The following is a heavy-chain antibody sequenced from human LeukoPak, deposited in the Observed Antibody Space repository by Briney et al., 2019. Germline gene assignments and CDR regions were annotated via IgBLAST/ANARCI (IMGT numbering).Heavy chain of an antibody. D-gene: IGHD4-11*01. V-gene: IGHV4-31*03. CDR3: ARDSYSNYGTMDV. CDR1: GGSISSGGYY. Sequence: SETLSLTCTVSGGSISSGGYYLSWIRQHPGKGLEWIGYIYYSGSTYYNPSLKSRVTISVDTSKNQFSLKLSSVTAADTAVYYCARDSYSNYGTMDVWGKGTTVTVSS. J-gene: IGHJ6*03. CDR2: IYYSGST.